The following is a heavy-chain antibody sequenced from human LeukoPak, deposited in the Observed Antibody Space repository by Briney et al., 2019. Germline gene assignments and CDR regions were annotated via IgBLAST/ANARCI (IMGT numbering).Heavy chain of an antibody. J-gene: IGHJ6*03. CDR3: AGLGYSSSWYWMGSYYYYMDV. CDR2: ISAYNGNT. V-gene: IGHV1-18*01. CDR1: GYTFTSYG. Sequence: ASVKVSCKASGYTFTSYGISWVRQAPGQGLEWMGWISAYNGNTNYAQKLQGRVTMTTDTSTSTAYMELRSLRSDDTAVYYCAGLGYSSSWYWMGSYYYYMDVWGKGTTVTVSS. D-gene: IGHD6-13*01.